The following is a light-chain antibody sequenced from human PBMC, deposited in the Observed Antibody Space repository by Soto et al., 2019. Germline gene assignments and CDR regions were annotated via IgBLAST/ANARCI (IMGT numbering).Light chain of an antibody. Sequence: QSVLTQPPSASGTPGQRVTISCSGSSSNIGSKTVNWYQQLPGTAPKLLISSNNQRPSGVPDRFSGSKSGTSASLAISGLQSEDEADYYCAAWDDSLNGVVFGGGTKLTVL. CDR2: SNN. V-gene: IGLV1-44*01. J-gene: IGLJ2*01. CDR3: AAWDDSLNGVV. CDR1: SSNIGSKT.